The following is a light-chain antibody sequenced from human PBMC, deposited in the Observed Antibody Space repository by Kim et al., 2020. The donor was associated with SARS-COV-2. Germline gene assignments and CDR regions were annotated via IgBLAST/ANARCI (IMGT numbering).Light chain of an antibody. CDR2: AES. V-gene: IGKV1-39*01. CDR1: QNIITY. Sequence: DIQMTQSPSSLAESVGDRVTIACRASQNIITYLNLYQQKPGKAPKLLIYAESTLQSGVPSRFSGSGSVTDFTHPISRLQRVGFSNYCSQQSHSARLLTFGGGAKVDIK. J-gene: IGKJ4*01. CDR3: QQSHSARLLT.